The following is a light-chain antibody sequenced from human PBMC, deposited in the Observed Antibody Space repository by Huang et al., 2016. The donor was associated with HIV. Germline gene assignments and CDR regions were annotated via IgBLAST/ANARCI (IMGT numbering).Light chain of an antibody. CDR2: GAS. J-gene: IGKJ1*01. V-gene: IGKV3-15*01. CDR1: QSVRSN. Sequence: EIVMTQSPGTLSLSPGERATLSCRPSQSVRSNLAWYQHKPGQAPRRLIYGASTRATGVPARFSGSGSGTEVTLTISSLQSDDFVVYYCQQYQDWPRTFGQGTKVEIK. CDR3: QQYQDWPRT.